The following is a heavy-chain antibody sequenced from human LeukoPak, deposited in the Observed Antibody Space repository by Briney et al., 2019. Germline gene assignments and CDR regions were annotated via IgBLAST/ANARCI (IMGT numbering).Heavy chain of an antibody. CDR1: GFTVSSNY. CDR2: IYSGGST. CDR3: ARSAMVRGARSYYFDN. J-gene: IGHJ4*02. V-gene: IGHV3-53*04. Sequence: VGSLRLSCAASGFTVSSNYMSWGCQAPRKGLGWGSVIYSGGSTYYADSVKGRVTISRHNSKNTLYLQMNSLRAEDTAVYYCARSAMVRGARSYYFDNWGQGTLVTVSS. D-gene: IGHD3-10*01.